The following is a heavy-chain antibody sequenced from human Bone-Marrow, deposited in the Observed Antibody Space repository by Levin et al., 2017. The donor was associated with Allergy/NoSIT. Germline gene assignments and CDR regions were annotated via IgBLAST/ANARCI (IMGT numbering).Heavy chain of an antibody. Sequence: GGSLRLSCAASGFTFSSSEMNWVRQAPGKGLEWVSYISSSGSTIYYADSVKGRFTISRDNAKNSLYLQMNSLRAEDTAVYYCARSMTTDEDDAFDIWGQGTMVTVSS. D-gene: IGHD4-11*01. CDR1: GFTFSSSE. CDR2: ISSSGSTI. J-gene: IGHJ3*02. CDR3: ARSMTTDEDDAFDI. V-gene: IGHV3-48*03.